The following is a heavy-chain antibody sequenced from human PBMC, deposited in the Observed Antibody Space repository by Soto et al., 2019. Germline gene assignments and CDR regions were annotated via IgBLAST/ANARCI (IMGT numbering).Heavy chain of an antibody. CDR1: GGSISSYY. J-gene: IGHJ4*02. Sequence: SETLSLTCTVSGGSISSYYWSWIRQPPGKGLEWIGYIYYSGSTNYNPSLKSRVTISVDTSKNQFSLKLSSVTAADTAVYYCARVISSSWYVGNWGQGTLVTVSS. D-gene: IGHD6-13*01. V-gene: IGHV4-59*01. CDR3: ARVISSSWYVGN. CDR2: IYYSGST.